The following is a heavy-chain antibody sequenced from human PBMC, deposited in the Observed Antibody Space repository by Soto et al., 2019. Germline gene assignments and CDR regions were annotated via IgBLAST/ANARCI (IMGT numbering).Heavy chain of an antibody. CDR2: IYPGDSDT. CDR1: GYSFTSYW. V-gene: IGHV5-51*01. Sequence: GESLKISCKGSGYSFTSYWIGWVRQMPGKGLEWMGIIYPGDSDTGYSPSFQGQVTISADKSISTAYLQWSSLKASDTAMYYCARHLNSDDSSANDAFVIWGQGTMVTVSS. CDR3: ARHLNSDDSSANDAFVI. J-gene: IGHJ3*02. D-gene: IGHD3-22*01.